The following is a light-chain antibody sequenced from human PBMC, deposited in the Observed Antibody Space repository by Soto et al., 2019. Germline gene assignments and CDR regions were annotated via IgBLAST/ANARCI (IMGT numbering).Light chain of an antibody. CDR3: NSYTSSSTYV. CDR1: SGDVGGYNY. Sequence: QSALTQPVSVSGSPGQSITISCTGTSGDVGGYNYVSWYQQHPGKAPKLMIYDVSNQPSGVSNRFSGSKSGNTASLTISGLQAEDEADYYCNSYTSSSTYVFGTGTNLTVL. CDR2: DVS. J-gene: IGLJ1*01. V-gene: IGLV2-14*03.